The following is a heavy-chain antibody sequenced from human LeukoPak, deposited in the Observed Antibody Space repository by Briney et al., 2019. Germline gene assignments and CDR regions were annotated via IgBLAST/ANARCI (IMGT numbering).Heavy chain of an antibody. J-gene: IGHJ6*02. CDR2: ISSSSSYI. V-gene: IGHV3-21*01. D-gene: IGHD1-26*01. CDR3: TKGENGMDV. CDR1: GFTFSSYS. Sequence: GGSLRLSCAVSGFTFSSYSMNWVRQAPGKGLEWVSSISSSSSYIYYADSVKGRFTISRDNAKNSAYLQMNSLRAEDTATYYCTKGENGMDVWGQGTTVTVSS.